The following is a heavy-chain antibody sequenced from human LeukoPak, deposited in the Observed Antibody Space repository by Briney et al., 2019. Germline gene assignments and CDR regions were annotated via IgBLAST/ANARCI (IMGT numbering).Heavy chain of an antibody. CDR2: ISSSSSYI. CDR3: ARANDFWSGLADY. D-gene: IGHD3-3*01. J-gene: IGHJ4*02. Sequence: GGSLRLSCAASGFTFSSYSMNWVRQAPGKGLEWVSSISSSSSYIYYADSVKGRFTISRDNAKNSLYLQMNSLRAEDTAVYYCARANDFWSGLADYWGQGTLVTVSS. CDR1: GFTFSSYS. V-gene: IGHV3-21*01.